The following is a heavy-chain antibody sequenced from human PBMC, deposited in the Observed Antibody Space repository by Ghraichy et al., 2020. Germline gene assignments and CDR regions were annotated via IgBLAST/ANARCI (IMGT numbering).Heavy chain of an antibody. V-gene: IGHV4-34*01. D-gene: IGHD4-11*01. CDR1: GGSFSGYY. CDR2: INHSGST. J-gene: IGHJ4*02. Sequence: SETLSLTCAVYGGSFSGYYWSWIRQPPGKGLEWIGEINHSGSTNYNPSLKSRVTISVDTSKNQFSLKLSSVTAADTAVYYCARGPYSNYAGFDYWGQGTLVTVSS. CDR3: ARGPYSNYAGFDY.